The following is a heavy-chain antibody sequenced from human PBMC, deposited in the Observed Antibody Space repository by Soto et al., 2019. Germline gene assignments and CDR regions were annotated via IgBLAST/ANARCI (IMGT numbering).Heavy chain of an antibody. CDR3: ARGNYDCWSGYYTTMYYFHY. V-gene: IGHV1-8*01. D-gene: IGHD3-3*01. CDR2: KNPNSGNT. Sequence: ASVKVSCKASGYTFTSYDINWVRQATGQGLEWMGWKNPNSGNTGYAQKFQGRVTMTRNTSRSTAYMELSSLRSQDTAVYYCARGNYDCWSGYYTTMYYFHYWGQGPLCTVSS. J-gene: IGHJ4*02. CDR1: GYTFTSYD.